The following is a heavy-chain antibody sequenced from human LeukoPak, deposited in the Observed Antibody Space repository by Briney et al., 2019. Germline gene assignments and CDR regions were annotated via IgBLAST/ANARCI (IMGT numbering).Heavy chain of an antibody. CDR2: IKQDGSES. J-gene: IGHJ4*02. CDR1: GFTFSSHW. CDR3: ANVRDG. Sequence: GGSLRLSCAASGFTFSSHWMDWVRQAPGKGLEWVANIKQDGSESYYLDSVKGRFTISRDNAKSSLYLQMNSLRAEDTAVYSCANVRDGWGQGTLVTVSS. D-gene: IGHD2-8*01. V-gene: IGHV3-7*01.